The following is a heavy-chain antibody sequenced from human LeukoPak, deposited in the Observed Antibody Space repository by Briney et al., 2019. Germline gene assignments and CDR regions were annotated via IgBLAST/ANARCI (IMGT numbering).Heavy chain of an antibody. D-gene: IGHD3-3*01. J-gene: IGHJ4*02. CDR1: GASLSSYY. Sequence: SETLSLTCSVSGASLSSYYWGWIRQSPGKGLEWLGYIPDTGKTDYNPSLKSRGTLSLDTSKNQSSLRLTSVTAADTAVYYCVTGYYEPFDNWGQGTLVTVSS. CDR3: VTGYYEPFDN. CDR2: IPDTGKT. V-gene: IGHV4-59*01.